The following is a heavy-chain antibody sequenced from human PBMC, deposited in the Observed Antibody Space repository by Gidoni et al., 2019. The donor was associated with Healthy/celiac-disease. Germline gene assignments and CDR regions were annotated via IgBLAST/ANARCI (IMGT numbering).Heavy chain of an antibody. CDR3: AKGQVGATS. Sequence: EVQLFASVGCLLPPGGSLRLSCAASGFPFSSYAMSWVRKAQGKGLGWVSAIRGSGGSTYYEDSGKGRCTSSRDNSKNTLYLQMNSMRAEDTAVYYCAKGQVGATSWGQGTLVTVSS. D-gene: IGHD1-26*01. CDR2: IRGSGGST. V-gene: IGHV3-23*01. J-gene: IGHJ1*01. CDR1: GFPFSSYA.